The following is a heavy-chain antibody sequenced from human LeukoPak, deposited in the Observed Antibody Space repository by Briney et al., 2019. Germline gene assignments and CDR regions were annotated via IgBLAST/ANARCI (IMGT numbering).Heavy chain of an antibody. D-gene: IGHD5-18*01. Sequence: PGGSLRLSCAASGFTFSSYGMHWVRQAPGKGLEWVAVISYDGSNKYYADSVEGRFTISRDNSKNTLYLQMNSLRAEDTAVYYCAKGGYSYDHWGQGTLVTVSS. J-gene: IGHJ4*02. CDR3: AKGGYSYDH. CDR2: ISYDGSNK. CDR1: GFTFSSYG. V-gene: IGHV3-30*18.